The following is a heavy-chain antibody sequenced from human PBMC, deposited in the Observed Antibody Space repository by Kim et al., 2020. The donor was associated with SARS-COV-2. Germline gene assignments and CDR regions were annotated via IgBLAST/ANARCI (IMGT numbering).Heavy chain of an antibody. J-gene: IGHJ4*02. CDR3: AKGRSGWYLSLFDY. CDR1: GFTFGDYA. D-gene: IGHD6-19*01. V-gene: IGHV3-9*01. CDR2: ISWNSGSI. Sequence: GGSLRLSCAASGFTFGDYAMHWVRQAPGKGLEWVSGISWNSGSIGYADSVKGRFTISRDNAKNSLYLQMNSLRAEDTALYYCAKGRSGWYLSLFDYWGQGTLVTVSS.